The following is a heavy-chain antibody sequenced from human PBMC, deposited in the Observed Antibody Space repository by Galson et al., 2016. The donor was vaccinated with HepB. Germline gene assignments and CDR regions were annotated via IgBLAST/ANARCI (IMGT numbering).Heavy chain of an antibody. CDR3: ASKPPAGTNEVT. J-gene: IGHJ5*02. CDR1: GFTVSSKY. D-gene: IGHD6-13*01. Sequence: SLRLSCAASGFTVSSKYMSWVRQAPGKGLEWVSGIYSGGSAYFADSVKGRFTISRDNSKNTLYLQMNSLRAEDTAVYYCASKPPAGTNEVTWGQGTLVTVSS. V-gene: IGHV3-53*01. CDR2: IYSGGSA.